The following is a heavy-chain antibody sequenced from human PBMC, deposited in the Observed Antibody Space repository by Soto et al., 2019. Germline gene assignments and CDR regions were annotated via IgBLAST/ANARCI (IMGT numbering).Heavy chain of an antibody. J-gene: IGHJ5*02. CDR2: IYHSGST. CDR1: GGSISSGGYS. CDR3: ARINFDYYDSSGYSRWFDP. V-gene: IGHV4-30-2*01. D-gene: IGHD3-22*01. Sequence: QLQLQESGSGLVKPSQTLSLTCAVSGGSISSGGYSWSWIRQPPGKGLEWIGYIYHSGSTYYNPSLKSRFTISVDRSKNQFSLKLSSVTAAATAVYYCARINFDYYDSSGYSRWFDPWGQGTLVTVSS.